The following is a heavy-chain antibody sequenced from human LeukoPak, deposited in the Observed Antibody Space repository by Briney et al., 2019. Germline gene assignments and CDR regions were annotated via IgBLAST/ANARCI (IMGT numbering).Heavy chain of an antibody. CDR2: IIPIFGTA. D-gene: IGHD3-10*01. J-gene: IGHJ4*02. Sequence: ASVKVSCKASGGTFSSYAISWVRQAPGQGLEWMGGIIPIFGTANYAQKFQGRVTITADKSTSTAYMELSRLRSDDTAVYYCARDSRFGEYHFDYWGQGTLVTVSS. CDR1: GGTFSSYA. CDR3: ARDSRFGEYHFDY. V-gene: IGHV1-69*06.